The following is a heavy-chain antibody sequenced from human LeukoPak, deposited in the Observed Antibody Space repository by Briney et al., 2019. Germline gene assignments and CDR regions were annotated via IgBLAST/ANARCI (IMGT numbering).Heavy chain of an antibody. CDR2: IYTSGST. J-gene: IGHJ4*02. D-gene: IGHD3-22*01. Sequence: SETLSLTCTVSGGSISSYFWSWIRQPPGKGLEWIGYIYTSGSTNYNPSLKSRVTISVDTSKNQFSLKLSSVTAADTAVYYCARQNGGGYYDSSGYYYFDYWGQGTLVTVSS. CDR1: GGSISSYF. CDR3: ARQNGGGYYDSSGYYYFDY. V-gene: IGHV4-4*09.